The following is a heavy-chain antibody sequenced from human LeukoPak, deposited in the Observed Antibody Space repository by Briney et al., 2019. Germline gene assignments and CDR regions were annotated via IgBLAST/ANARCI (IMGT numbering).Heavy chain of an antibody. CDR2: IYFSGST. V-gene: IGHV4-59*01. CDR1: GGSIKNYY. J-gene: IGHJ6*03. Sequence: PSETLSLTCTVSGGSIKNYYWTWVRQPPGKGLEWVGYIYFSGSTSSNPSLKSGVTISVETSKKQFSLRLKYVTAADTAVYYCARDVPRGTGYMDVWGKGTTVTVSS. D-gene: IGHD3-10*01. CDR3: ARDVPRGTGYMDV.